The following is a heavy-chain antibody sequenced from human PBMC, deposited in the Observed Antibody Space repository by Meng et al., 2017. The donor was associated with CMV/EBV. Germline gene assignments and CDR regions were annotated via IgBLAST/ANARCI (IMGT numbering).Heavy chain of an antibody. CDR2: IGSGGYNI. Sequence: GGSLRLSCVGSGFTFSTYEMNWVRQAPGKGLEWIAYIGSGGYNIYYADSVKGRFTISRDNAENLMYLQMNSLRAEDTAVYYCARDKVVVVPAPLFGMDVWGQGTTVTVSS. V-gene: IGHV3-48*03. CDR3: ARDKVVVVPAPLFGMDV. CDR1: GFTFSTYE. J-gene: IGHJ6*02. D-gene: IGHD2-2*01.